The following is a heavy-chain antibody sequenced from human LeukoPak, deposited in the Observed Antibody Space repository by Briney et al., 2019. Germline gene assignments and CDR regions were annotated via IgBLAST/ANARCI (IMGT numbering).Heavy chain of an antibody. J-gene: IGHJ6*02. CDR3: ARLYSSGWPLECVDV. CDR2: IIPILGIA. V-gene: IGHV1-69*04. D-gene: IGHD6-19*01. Sequence: ASVKVSCKASGGTFSSYAISWVRQAPGQGLEWMGRIIPILGIANYAQKFQGRVTITADKSTSTAYMELSSLRSEDTAVYYCARLYSSGWPLECVDVWGQGTTVTVSS. CDR1: GGTFSSYA.